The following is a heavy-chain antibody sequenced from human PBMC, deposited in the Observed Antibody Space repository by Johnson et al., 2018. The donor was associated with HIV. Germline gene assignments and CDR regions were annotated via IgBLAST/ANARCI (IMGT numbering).Heavy chain of an antibody. CDR2: ISYAGSNK. Sequence: QVHLVESGGGVVQPGRSLRLSCAASGFSLGSFGMHWVRQAPGKGLEWVAVISYAGSNKSYADSVKGRFTISRDNSKNTLYLQMNSLRAEDTAVYYCARERDDSSGYYYHDAFDIWGQGTMVTVSS. V-gene: IGHV3-30*03. CDR1: GFSLGSFG. J-gene: IGHJ3*02. CDR3: ARERDDSSGYYYHDAFDI. D-gene: IGHD3-22*01.